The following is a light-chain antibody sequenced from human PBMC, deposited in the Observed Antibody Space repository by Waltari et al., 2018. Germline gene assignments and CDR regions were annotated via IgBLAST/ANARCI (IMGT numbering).Light chain of an antibody. J-gene: IGKJ4*01. Sequence: EIVMTQSPATLSVSPGERATLSCRASQSVSSNLAWYQQKPGQAPMLLIYGASTRATGIPARFSGSGSGTEFTLTISSLQSEDFAVYYCQQYNNWPRALTFGGGTKVEIK. CDR3: QQYNNWPRALT. CDR2: GAS. CDR1: QSVSSN. V-gene: IGKV3-15*01.